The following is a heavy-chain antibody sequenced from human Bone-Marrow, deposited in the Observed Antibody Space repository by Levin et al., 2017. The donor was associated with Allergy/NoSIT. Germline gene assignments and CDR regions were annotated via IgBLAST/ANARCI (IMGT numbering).Heavy chain of an antibody. CDR2: VSYSGIT. CDR3: ARGITVFGVVLAVNDAFDI. V-gene: IGHV4-31*11. J-gene: IGHJ3*02. D-gene: IGHD3-3*01. CDR1: GSSISSDYY. Sequence: SETLSLTCAVSGSSISSDYYWGWIRQPPGEGLEWIGYVSYSGITFYNQSLKSRVTISGDTSKNLFSLNLSSVTAADTAVYYCARGITVFGVVLAVNDAFDIWGQGTMVTVSS.